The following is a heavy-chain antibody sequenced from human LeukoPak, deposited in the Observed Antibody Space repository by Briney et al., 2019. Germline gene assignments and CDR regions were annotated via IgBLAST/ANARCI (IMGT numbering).Heavy chain of an antibody. D-gene: IGHD4-17*01. CDR1: GFTFSNAW. V-gene: IGHV3-15*01. Sequence: GGSLRLSCAASGFTFSNAWMSWVRQAPGKGLEWVGRIKSKTDGGTTDYAAPVKGRFTISRDDSKNTLYLQMNSLKTEDTAVYYCTTGNLGSVTSFDYWGQGTLVTVSS. CDR2: IKSKTDGGTT. CDR3: TTGNLGSVTSFDY. J-gene: IGHJ4*02.